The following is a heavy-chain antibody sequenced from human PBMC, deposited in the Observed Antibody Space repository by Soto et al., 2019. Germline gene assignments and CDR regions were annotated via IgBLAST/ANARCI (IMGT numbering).Heavy chain of an antibody. J-gene: IGHJ4*02. D-gene: IGHD1-26*01. Sequence: SVKVSCKASGGTFSSYAISWVRQAPGQGLEWMGGIIPIFGTANYAQKFQGRVTITADESTSTAYMELSSLRSEDTAVYYCARDSYTGSYSPLGFDYWGQGTLVTVSS. V-gene: IGHV1-69*13. CDR3: ARDSYTGSYSPLGFDY. CDR2: IIPIFGTA. CDR1: GGTFSSYA.